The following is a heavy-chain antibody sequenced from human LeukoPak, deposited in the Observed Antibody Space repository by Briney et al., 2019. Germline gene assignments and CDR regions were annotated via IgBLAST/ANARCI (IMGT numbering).Heavy chain of an antibody. J-gene: IGHJ4*02. Sequence: GASVKVSCKASGYTFTRYHINWVRQATGQGLEWMGWMNPNSGNSGYAQKFQGRVTMTRNTSISTAYMELSSLRSEDTAVYYCARGPVYCSSTSCYAGFDYWGQGTLVTVSS. CDR2: MNPNSGNS. CDR3: ARGPVYCSSTSCYAGFDY. V-gene: IGHV1-8*01. CDR1: GYTFTRYH. D-gene: IGHD2-2*01.